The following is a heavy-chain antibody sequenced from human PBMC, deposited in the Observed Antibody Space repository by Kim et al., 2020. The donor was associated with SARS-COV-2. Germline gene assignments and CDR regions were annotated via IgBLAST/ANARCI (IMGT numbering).Heavy chain of an antibody. CDR2: IYYSGST. CDR1: GGSISSSSYY. Sequence: SETLSLTCTVSGGSISSSSYYWGWIRQPPGKGLEWIGSIYYSGSTYYNPSLKSRVTISVDTSKNQFSLKLSSVTAADTAVYYCARRPYSSSWYFSSWYYYGMDVWGQGTTVTVSS. J-gene: IGHJ6*02. CDR3: ARRPYSSSWYFSSWYYYGMDV. V-gene: IGHV4-39*01. D-gene: IGHD6-13*01.